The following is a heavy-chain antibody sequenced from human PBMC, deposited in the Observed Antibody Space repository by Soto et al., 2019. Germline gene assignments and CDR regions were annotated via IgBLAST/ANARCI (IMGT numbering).Heavy chain of an antibody. CDR3: ARDPAP. J-gene: IGHJ5*02. CDR2: IYYRGST. Sequence: PSETLSLTCTVSGGSIRSGDNYWSWIRQTPGKGLEWIGYIYYRGSTYYNQSLKSRVTISVDTSMNQFSLTLTSVTAADTAVYYCARDPAPWGQGTLVTVSS. V-gene: IGHV4-30-4*01. CDR1: GGSIRSGDNY.